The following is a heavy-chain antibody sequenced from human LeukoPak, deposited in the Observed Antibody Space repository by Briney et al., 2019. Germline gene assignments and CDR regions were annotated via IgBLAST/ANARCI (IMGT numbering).Heavy chain of an antibody. CDR1: GGSISSGSYY. CDR3: ARSMRDGYNFGFDP. Sequence: SQTLSLTCTVSGGSISSGSYYWSWIRQPPGKGLEWIGYIYYSGSTNYNPSLKSQVTISVDTSKNQFSLKLSSVTAADTAVYYCARSMRDGYNFGFDPWGQGTLVTVSS. CDR2: IYYSGST. J-gene: IGHJ5*02. V-gene: IGHV4-61*01. D-gene: IGHD5-24*01.